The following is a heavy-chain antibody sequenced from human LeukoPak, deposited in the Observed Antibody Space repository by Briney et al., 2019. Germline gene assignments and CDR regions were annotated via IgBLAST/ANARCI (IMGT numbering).Heavy chain of an antibody. Sequence: SETLSLTCTVSGGSISSYYWSWIRQPPGKGLEWIGYIYYSGSTNYNPSLKSRVTISVDTSKNQFYLKLSSVTAADTAVYYCARLPGIAVAGTLSGLSYGMDVWGQGTTVTVSS. CDR2: IYYSGST. D-gene: IGHD6-19*01. V-gene: IGHV4-59*08. J-gene: IGHJ6*02. CDR1: GGSISSYY. CDR3: ARLPGIAVAGTLSGLSYGMDV.